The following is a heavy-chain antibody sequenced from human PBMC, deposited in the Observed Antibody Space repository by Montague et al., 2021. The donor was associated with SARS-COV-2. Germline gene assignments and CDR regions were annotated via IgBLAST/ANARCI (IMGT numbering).Heavy chain of an antibody. CDR1: GFSLTTSGMS. CDR2: IDWDDDT. J-gene: IGHJ3*02. D-gene: IGHD2-15*01. V-gene: IGHV2-70*11. Sequence: PALVKPTQTLTLTCTFSGFSLTTSGMSVTWIRQPPGKALEWLARIDWDDDTYYRTSLETRLTLSKDTSKNQVALTMTNVDPADTGTYFCVRMRRRGGSVLDGPFDIWGQGTFVTVSS. CDR3: VRMRRRGGSVLDGPFDI.